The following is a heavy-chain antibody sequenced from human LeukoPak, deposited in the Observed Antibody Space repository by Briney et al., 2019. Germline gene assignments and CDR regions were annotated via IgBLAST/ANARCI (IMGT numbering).Heavy chain of an antibody. Sequence: GGSLRLSCAASGFTFDDYGMHWVRQAPGKGLEWVAVISYDGSNKYYADSVKGRFTISRDNSKNTLYLQMNSLRAEDTAVYYCAKGRLVRSSWFDPWGQGTLVTVSS. CDR3: AKGRLVRSSWFDP. D-gene: IGHD6-6*01. V-gene: IGHV3-30*18. CDR1: GFTFDDYG. J-gene: IGHJ5*02. CDR2: ISYDGSNK.